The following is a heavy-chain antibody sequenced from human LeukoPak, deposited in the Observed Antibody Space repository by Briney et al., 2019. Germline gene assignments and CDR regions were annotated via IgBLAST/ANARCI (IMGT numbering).Heavy chain of an antibody. CDR1: GGSISSYY. D-gene: IGHD5-18*01. J-gene: IGHJ4*02. CDR3: ARSLREIQLWVIFDY. V-gene: IGHV4-59*08. CDR2: IYYSGST. Sequence: TSSETLSLTCTVSGGSISSYYRSWIRQPPGKGLEWIGYIYYSGSTNYNPSLKSRVTISVDTSKNQFSLKLSSVTAADTAVYYCARSLREIQLWVIFDYRGQGTLVTVSS.